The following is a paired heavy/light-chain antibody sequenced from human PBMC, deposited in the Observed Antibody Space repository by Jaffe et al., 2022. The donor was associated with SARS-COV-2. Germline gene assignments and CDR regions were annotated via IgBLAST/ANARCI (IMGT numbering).Heavy chain of an antibody. D-gene: IGHD3-10*01. J-gene: IGHJ6*02. CDR1: GFTFSSYG. CDR2: ISYDGSNK. V-gene: IGHV3-30*18. CDR3: AKDHNPLSLWFGEFSGGMDV. Sequence: QVQLVESGGGVVQPGRSLRLSCAASGFTFSSYGMHWVRQAPGKGLEWVAVISYDGSNKYYADSVKGRFTISRDNSKNTLYLQMNSLRAEDTAVYYCAKDHNPLSLWFGEFSGGMDVWGQGTTVTVSS.
Light chain of an antibody. V-gene: IGKV3-11*01. CDR1: QSVSSY. CDR3: QQRSNWPPA. CDR2: DAS. J-gene: IGKJ1*01. Sequence: EIVLTQSPATLSLSPGERATLSCRASQSVSSYLAWYQQKPGQAPRLLIYDASNRATGIPARFSGSGSGTDFTLTISSLEPEDFAVYYCQQRSNWPPAFGQGTKVEIK.